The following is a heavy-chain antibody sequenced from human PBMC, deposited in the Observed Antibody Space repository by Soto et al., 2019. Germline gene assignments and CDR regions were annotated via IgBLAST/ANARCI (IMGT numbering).Heavy chain of an antibody. J-gene: IGHJ6*02. V-gene: IGHV1-69*01. Sequence: QVQLVQSGAEVKKPGASVKVSCKASGCTFSSYAISWVRQAPGQGLEWMGGIIAISGTANYAQKFQGRVTITADESTSTAYMELSSLRCEDTAVYYCARTQGSSTSLDIYYYYYYGMDGWGPGTRVTVSS. D-gene: IGHD2-2*01. CDR3: ARTQGSSTSLDIYYYYYYGMDG. CDR1: GCTFSSYA. CDR2: IIAISGTA.